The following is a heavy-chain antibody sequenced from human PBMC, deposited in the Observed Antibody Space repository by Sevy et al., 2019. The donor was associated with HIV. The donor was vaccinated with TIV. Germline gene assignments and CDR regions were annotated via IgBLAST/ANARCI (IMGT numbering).Heavy chain of an antibody. CDR2: IYYSGST. CDR3: ARLDFWSGYPYFDY. J-gene: IGHJ4*02. V-gene: IGHV4-39*01. Sequence: SETLSLTCTVSGGSISSSSYYWGWIRQPPGKGLEWIGSIYYSGSTYYNPSLKSRLTISVDTSKNQFSLMLSSVTAADTAVYYCARLDFWSGYPYFDYWGQGTLVTVSS. CDR1: GGSISSSSYY. D-gene: IGHD3-3*01.